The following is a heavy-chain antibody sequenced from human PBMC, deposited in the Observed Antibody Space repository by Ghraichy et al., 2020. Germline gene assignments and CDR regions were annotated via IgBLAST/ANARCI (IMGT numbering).Heavy chain of an antibody. D-gene: IGHD3-22*01. CDR1: GFTFDIYS. J-gene: IGHJ4*02. V-gene: IGHV3-48*01. CDR3: ARDSATFYSDSTGYSGFDY. CDR2: ISWSSKTL. Sequence: GGSLRLSCAASGFTFDIYSMNWVRQAPGKGLEWVSYISWSSKTLYYADSVKGRFTISRDNAKNSVYLQMNSLRAEDTAVYYCARDSATFYSDSTGYSGFDYWGQGILVTVSS.